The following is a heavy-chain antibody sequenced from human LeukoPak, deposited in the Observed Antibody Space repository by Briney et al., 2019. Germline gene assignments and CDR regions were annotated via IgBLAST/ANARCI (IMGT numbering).Heavy chain of an antibody. CDR1: GYTFTSYG. V-gene: IGHV1-18*01. CDR2: ISAYNGNT. Sequence: ASVKVSCKASGYTFTSYGISWVRQAPGQGLEWMGWISAYNGNTNYAQKLQGRVTMTTDTSTSTAYMELSSLRSEDTAVYYCARDGVSSGWYGGVNWFDPWGQGTLVTVSS. J-gene: IGHJ5*02. D-gene: IGHD6-19*01. CDR3: ARDGVSSGWYGGVNWFDP.